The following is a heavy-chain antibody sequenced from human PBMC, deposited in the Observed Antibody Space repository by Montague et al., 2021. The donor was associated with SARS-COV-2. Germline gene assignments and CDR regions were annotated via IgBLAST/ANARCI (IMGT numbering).Heavy chain of an antibody. Sequence: SETLSLTCTVSGASVASVNFYWSWIRQPPGKGLEWIGYMYYTGHTNYNPSLESRVTMPVDPSKNQFSLTLTSVTAADTAVYYCARSRANVPSRPGFDYGGRGALVTVSS. CDR2: MYYTGHT. J-gene: IGHJ4*02. CDR1: GASVASVNFY. CDR3: ARSRANVPSRPGFDY. D-gene: IGHD6-6*01. V-gene: IGHV4-61*01.